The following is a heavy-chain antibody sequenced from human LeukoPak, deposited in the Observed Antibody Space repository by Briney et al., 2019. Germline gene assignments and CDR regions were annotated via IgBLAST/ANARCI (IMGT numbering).Heavy chain of an antibody. V-gene: IGHV1-69*06. CDR3: ARDPVGLWFGEFDY. D-gene: IGHD3-10*01. CDR2: IIPIFGTA. J-gene: IGHJ4*02. Sequence: GASVKVSCKASGGTFSSYAISWVRQAPGQGLEWMGGIIPIFGTANYAQEFQGRVTITADKSTSTAYMELSSLRSEDTAVYYCARDPVGLWFGEFDYWGQGTLVTVSS. CDR1: GGTFSSYA.